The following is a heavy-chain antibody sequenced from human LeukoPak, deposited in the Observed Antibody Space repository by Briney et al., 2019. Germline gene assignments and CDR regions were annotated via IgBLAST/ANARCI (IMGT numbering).Heavy chain of an antibody. CDR1: GYTFTSYG. V-gene: IGHV1-18*01. CDR2: ISAYNGNT. CDR3: TRHIQQLGHRYYFDY. J-gene: IGHJ4*02. D-gene: IGHD6-13*01. Sequence: ASVKVSCKASGYTFTSYGISWVRQAPGQGLEGMGWISAYNGNTNYAQKLQGRVTMTTDTSTSTAYMELRSLRSDDTAVYYYTRHIQQLGHRYYFDYWGQGTMVTVSS.